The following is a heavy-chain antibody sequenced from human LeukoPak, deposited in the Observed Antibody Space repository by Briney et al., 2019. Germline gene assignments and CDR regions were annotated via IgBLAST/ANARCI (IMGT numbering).Heavy chain of an antibody. J-gene: IGHJ5*02. CDR1: GDSISSSNYY. D-gene: IGHD6-19*01. CDR3: AVSSGWYSCFDP. V-gene: IGHV4-39*01. Sequence: SETLSLTCSVAGDSISSSNYYGGWLRQPPGKGLEWIGSIYYSGSTYYNPSLKSRVTISVDTSKNQFSLKLSSVTAADTAVYYCAVSSGWYSCFDPWGQGTLVTVSS. CDR2: IYYSGST.